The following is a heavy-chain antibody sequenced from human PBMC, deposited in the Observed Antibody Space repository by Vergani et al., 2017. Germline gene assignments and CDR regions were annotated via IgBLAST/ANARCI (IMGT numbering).Heavy chain of an antibody. D-gene: IGHD1-26*01. CDR2: LTGGGGST. CDR3: VKDAGSYENLCDS. CDR1: GFTFSTYA. Sequence: EVQLLESGGSLKQPGGSVRLSCAASGFTFSTYAMHWVRQAPGKGLEWVSALTGGGGSTYYADSFKGRFIISRDNSRDTLYLQMNSLRPEDTATYYCVKDAGSYENLCDSGGKGTLVTVSS. J-gene: IGHJ4*02. V-gene: IGHV3-23*01.